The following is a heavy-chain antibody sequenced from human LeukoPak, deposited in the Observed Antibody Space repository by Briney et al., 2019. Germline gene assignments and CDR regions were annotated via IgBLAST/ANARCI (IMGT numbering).Heavy chain of an antibody. V-gene: IGHV1-69*05. D-gene: IGHD5/OR15-5a*01. Sequence: SVKVSCKASGGTFSSYAISWVRQAPGQGLVWMGGIIPIFGTANYAQKFQGRVTITTDESTSTAYIELSSLRSEDTAVYYCARDGGVHEYWFDPWGQGTLVTVSS. J-gene: IGHJ5*02. CDR3: ARDGGVHEYWFDP. CDR2: IIPIFGTA. CDR1: GGTFSSYA.